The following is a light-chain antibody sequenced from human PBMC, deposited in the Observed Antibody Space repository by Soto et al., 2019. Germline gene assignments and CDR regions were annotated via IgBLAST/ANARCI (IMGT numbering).Light chain of an antibody. CDR1: QTISNN. CDR3: QQYNSWPKT. V-gene: IGKV3-15*01. Sequence: EIVMTLSPATLSVSPGERATLSCRASQTISNNLAWYQQKPGQAPRLLIYGASTRATGIPARFSGSGSGTEFTLTISSLQSEDFAVYYCQQYNSWPKTFGQGTKVDIK. CDR2: GAS. J-gene: IGKJ1*01.